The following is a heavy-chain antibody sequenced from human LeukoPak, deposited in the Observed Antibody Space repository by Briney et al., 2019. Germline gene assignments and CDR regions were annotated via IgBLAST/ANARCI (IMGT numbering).Heavy chain of an antibody. V-gene: IGHV4-61*01. CDR2: IYHSGST. J-gene: IGHJ4*02. D-gene: IGHD6-13*01. CDR1: GGSISSGSYY. Sequence: SETLSLTCTVSGGSISSGSYYWSWIRQPPGKGLEWIGYIYHSGSTNYNPSLESRVTISVDTSNNQFSLKLSSVTPADTAVYYCARIKASSRVLDYWGQGTLVTVSS. CDR3: ARIKASSRVLDY.